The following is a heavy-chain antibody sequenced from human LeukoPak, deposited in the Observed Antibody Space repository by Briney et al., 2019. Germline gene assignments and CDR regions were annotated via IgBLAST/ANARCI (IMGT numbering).Heavy chain of an antibody. CDR3: ARDRKYSYGYYGMDV. CDR1: GGSFSGYY. CDR2: INHSGST. Sequence: PSETLSLTCAVYGGSFSGYYWSWIRQPPGKGLEWIGEINHSGSTNYNPSLKSRVTISVDTSKNQFSLKLSSVTAADTAVYYCARDRKYSYGYYGMDVWGQGTTVTVSS. D-gene: IGHD5-18*01. V-gene: IGHV4-34*01. J-gene: IGHJ6*02.